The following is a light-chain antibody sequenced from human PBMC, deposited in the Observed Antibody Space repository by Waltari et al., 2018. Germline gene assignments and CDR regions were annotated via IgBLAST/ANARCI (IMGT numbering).Light chain of an antibody. J-gene: IGLJ1*01. CDR3: QAWASSNYV. Sequence: SYVLTQSPSVSVSPGQTVTITCSGDNLGETYVSWYQQKPGQSPVLVIFQDTKRPSGIPARFSGSMSGDTATLTIGGTQPVDEADYFCQAWASSNYVFASGTKVTVL. CDR1: NLGETY. V-gene: IGLV3-1*01. CDR2: QDT.